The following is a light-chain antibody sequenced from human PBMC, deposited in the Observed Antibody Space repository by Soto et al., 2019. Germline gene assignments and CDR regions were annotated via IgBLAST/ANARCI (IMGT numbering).Light chain of an antibody. V-gene: IGKV3-20*01. J-gene: IGKJ1*01. Sequence: EMVLTQSPGTLCLSPGERATLSCGASQNIYSNVAWYQQKPGQAPRLLSYGASTRATGIPGRFSGSGSGTDFTLTISGLELEDFAVYYCQQCGNSPPWTFGQGTKVDI. CDR2: GAS. CDR3: QQCGNSPPWT. CDR1: QNIYSN.